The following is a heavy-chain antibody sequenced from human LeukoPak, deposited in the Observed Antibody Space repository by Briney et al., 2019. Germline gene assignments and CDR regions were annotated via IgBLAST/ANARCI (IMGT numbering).Heavy chain of an antibody. CDR1: GGSISSYY. Sequence: SETLSLTCTVSGGSISSYYWSWIRQPPGKGLEWIGYIYYSGSTNYNPSLKSRVTISVDTSKNQFSLKLSSVTAADTAVYYCARQEAGTVGDYFDHWGQGTLVTVSS. J-gene: IGHJ4*02. D-gene: IGHD6-19*01. V-gene: IGHV4-59*08. CDR2: IYYSGST. CDR3: ARQEAGTVGDYFDH.